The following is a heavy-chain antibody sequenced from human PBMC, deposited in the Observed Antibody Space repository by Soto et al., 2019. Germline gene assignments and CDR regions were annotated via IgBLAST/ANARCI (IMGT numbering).Heavy chain of an antibody. J-gene: IGHJ4*02. CDR2: LNPSGGRP. CDR3: ARGDRGDWDFDH. CDR1: GYPFTTKY. Sequence: QVQLVQSGAEVEKPGASVKVSCEASGYPFTTKYIHWVRQAPGQGLEWMGMLNPSGGRPIYAQRFQDRVTMTRDTSTSTVYMELSSLTSEDTAAYYCARGDRGDWDFDHWGQGTLVIVSS. D-gene: IGHD2-21*02. V-gene: IGHV1-46*03.